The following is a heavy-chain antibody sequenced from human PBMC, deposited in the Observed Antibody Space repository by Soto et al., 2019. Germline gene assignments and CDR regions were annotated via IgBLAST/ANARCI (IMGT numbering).Heavy chain of an antibody. D-gene: IGHD3-10*01. V-gene: IGHV5-51*01. J-gene: IGHJ3*02. CDR1: GYSFTSYW. CDR3: ARDRRDVIRGDAFDI. Sequence: EVQLVQSGAEVKKPGESLKISCKGSGYSFTSYWIGWVRQMPGKGLEWMGIIYPGDSDTRYSPSFQGQVTISADKSISTAYLQWSSLKASDTAMYYCARDRRDVIRGDAFDIWGQGTMVTVSS. CDR2: IYPGDSDT.